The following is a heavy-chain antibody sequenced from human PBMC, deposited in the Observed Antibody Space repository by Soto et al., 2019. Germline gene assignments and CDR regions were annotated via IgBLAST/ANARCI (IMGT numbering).Heavy chain of an antibody. CDR1: GFTFSSYA. CDR3: ARAPYSSSWYNWFDP. D-gene: IGHD6-13*01. V-gene: IGHV3-30-3*01. J-gene: IGHJ5*02. CDR2: ISYDGSNK. Sequence: GGSLRLSCAASGFTFSSYAMHWVRQAPGKGLEWVAVISYDGSNKYYADSVKGRFTISRDNSKNTLYLQMNSLRAEDTAVYYCARAPYSSSWYNWFDPWGPGTLVTVSS.